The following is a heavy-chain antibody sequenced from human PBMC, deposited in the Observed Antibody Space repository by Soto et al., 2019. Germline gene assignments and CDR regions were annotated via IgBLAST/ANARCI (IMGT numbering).Heavy chain of an antibody. D-gene: IGHD1-1*01. Sequence: PSETLSLTCTVSGGSISSGGYYWSWIRQHPGKGLVWIGYFYYSGSTYYIPSLKSRVTISVDTSKNQFSLKLSSVTAAGTAVYYCARDRRQEHYYYYYGMDVWGQGTTVTVSS. V-gene: IGHV4-31*03. CDR3: ARDRRQEHYYYYYGMDV. CDR2: FYYSGST. J-gene: IGHJ6*02. CDR1: GGSISSGGYY.